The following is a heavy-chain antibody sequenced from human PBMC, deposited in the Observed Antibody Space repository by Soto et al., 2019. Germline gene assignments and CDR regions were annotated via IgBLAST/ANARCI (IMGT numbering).Heavy chain of an antibody. CDR1: GFTFSSYS. CDR3: ASELGQKSDY. V-gene: IGHV3-21*06. CDR2: ISSSSGFI. Sequence: GGSLRLSCAASGFTFSSYSMNWVRQAPGKGLEWVSSISSSSGFIYYADSVKGRFTISRDNAKNSLYLQMNSLRAEDTAVYYCASELGQKSDYWGQGTLVTVSS. J-gene: IGHJ4*02.